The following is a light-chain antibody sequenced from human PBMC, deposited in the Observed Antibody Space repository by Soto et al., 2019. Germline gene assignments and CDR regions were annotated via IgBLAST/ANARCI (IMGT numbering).Light chain of an antibody. CDR2: DVS. CDR1: NSDVGGYNY. V-gene: IGLV2-14*01. Sequence: QSALTQPGSVSGSPGQSITISCSGTNSDVGGYNYVSWYQQHPGKAPKLMIYDVSYRPSGISNRFSGSKSDNTASLTISGLQAEDEADYYCSSYTTSSLYVFGTGTKVTVL. CDR3: SSYTTSSLYV. J-gene: IGLJ1*01.